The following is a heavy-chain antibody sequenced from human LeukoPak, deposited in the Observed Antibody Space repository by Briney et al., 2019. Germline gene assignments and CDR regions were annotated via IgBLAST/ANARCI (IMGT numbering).Heavy chain of an antibody. J-gene: IGHJ4*02. CDR3: ARENTYCSGGRCYSGMDY. Sequence: SQTLSLTCALSGDSVSSNSAAWNWIRQSPSRGLEWLGRTYYRSKWYNDCAVSVKSRIIINPDTSKNQLSLQLNSVTPEDTAVYYCARENTYCSGGRCYSGMDYWGQGTLVTVSS. V-gene: IGHV6-1*01. CDR1: GDSVSSNSAA. D-gene: IGHD2-15*01. CDR2: TYYRSKWYN.